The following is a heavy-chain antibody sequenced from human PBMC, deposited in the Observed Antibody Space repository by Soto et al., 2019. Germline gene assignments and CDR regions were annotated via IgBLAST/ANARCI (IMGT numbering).Heavy chain of an antibody. CDR2: ISGGVGNT. CDR3: ALGGVADWFDP. V-gene: IGHV3-23*01. J-gene: IGHJ5*02. Sequence: PGGSLRLSCASSGFTFRSYSMSLVRQAPGKGLEWVSSISGGVGNTYYVDSVKGRFTISRDNSKNTLFLQMNSLRADDTAVYYCALGGVADWFDPWGHGTLVTVSS. CDR1: GFTFRSYS. D-gene: IGHD3-3*01.